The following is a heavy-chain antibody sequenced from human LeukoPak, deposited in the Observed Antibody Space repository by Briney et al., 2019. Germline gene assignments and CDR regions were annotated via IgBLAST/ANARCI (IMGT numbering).Heavy chain of an antibody. V-gene: IGHV4-59*08. CDR1: GGSISSYY. J-gene: IGHJ3*02. Sequence: SETLSLTCTVPGGSISSYYSSSIRQPPGKGLEWIGYIYYRGTTDYNPSLKSRVTISVDTANNLFSLKLSSVTAADTAVYYCARRGGNWGSASRLNDAFDIWGQGTMVTVSS. CDR2: IYYRGTT. D-gene: IGHD7-27*01. CDR3: ARRGGNWGSASRLNDAFDI.